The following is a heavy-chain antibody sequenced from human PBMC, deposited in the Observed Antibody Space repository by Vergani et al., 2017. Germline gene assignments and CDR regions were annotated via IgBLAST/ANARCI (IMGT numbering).Heavy chain of an antibody. CDR1: GGTFSSYA. CDR2: IIPIFGTA. Sequence: QVQLVQSGAEVKKPGSSVKVSCKASGGTFSSYAISWVRQAPGQGLEWMGGIIPIFGTANSAQKFQGRVTITADESTSTAYMELSSLRSEDTAVYYCARDRGQRGYSGYDPYYYYYGMDVWGQGTTVTVSS. J-gene: IGHJ6*02. D-gene: IGHD5-12*01. CDR3: ARDRGQRGYSGYDPYYYYYGMDV. V-gene: IGHV1-69*01.